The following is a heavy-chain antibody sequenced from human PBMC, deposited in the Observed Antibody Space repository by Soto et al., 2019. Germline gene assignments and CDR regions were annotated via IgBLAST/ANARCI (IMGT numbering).Heavy chain of an antibody. CDR3: ARGLNGYLHYFDY. CDR1: GYTFTSYA. Sequence: QVQLVQSGAEVKKPGATVKVSCKASGYTFTSYAMHWVRQAPGQRLEWMGWINAGNGNTKYSQKFQGRVTITRDTSASTAYMELSSLRSDTAVYYCARGLNGYLHYFDYWGQGTLVTVSS. CDR2: INAGNGNT. J-gene: IGHJ4*02. V-gene: IGHV1-3*01. D-gene: IGHD5-18*01.